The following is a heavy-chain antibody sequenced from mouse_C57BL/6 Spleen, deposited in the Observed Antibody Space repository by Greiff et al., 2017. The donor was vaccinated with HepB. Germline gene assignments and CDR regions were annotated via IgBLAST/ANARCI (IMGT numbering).Heavy chain of an antibody. Sequence: VQLKESGPELVKPGASVKISCKASGYTFTDYNMDWVKQSPGKSLEWIGDINPNNGGTIYNQKFKGKATLTVDKSSSTAYMELRSLTSEDTAVYYCAGSPYCYGSRYWYFDVWGTGTTVTVAT. CDR1: GYTFTDYN. CDR2: INPNNGGT. V-gene: IGHV1-18*01. D-gene: IGHD1-1*01. CDR3: AGSPYCYGSRYWYFDV. J-gene: IGHJ1*03.